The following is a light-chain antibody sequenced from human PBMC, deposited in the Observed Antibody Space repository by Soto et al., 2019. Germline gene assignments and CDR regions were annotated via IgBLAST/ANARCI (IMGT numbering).Light chain of an antibody. CDR1: SSNLGPGYD. V-gene: IGLV1-40*01. J-gene: IGLJ1*01. CDR2: GNN. CDR3: QSYNSGLAGSV. Sequence: QSVLTQPPSVAVTPGQTVTISCSSSSSNLGPGYDVHWYQQLPGTAPKLVLFGNNDRPSGVPDVFLGSKSGFSTSMAITCLQAEDEADDYGQSYNSGLAGSVFGSETQGTLL.